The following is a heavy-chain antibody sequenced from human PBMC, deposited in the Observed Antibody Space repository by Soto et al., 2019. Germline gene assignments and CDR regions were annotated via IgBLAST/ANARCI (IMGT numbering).Heavy chain of an antibody. CDR2: IYYSGST. D-gene: IGHD4-17*01. CDR1: GGSVSSGSYY. J-gene: IGHJ4*02. CDR3: ARVYTAFYGDYPDY. V-gene: IGHV4-61*01. Sequence: PSETLSLTCTVSGGSVSSGSYYWSWIRQPPGKGLEWIGYIYYSGSTNYNPSLKSRVTISVDTSKNQFSLKLSSVTAADTAVYYCARVYTAFYGDYPDYWGQGTLVTVSS.